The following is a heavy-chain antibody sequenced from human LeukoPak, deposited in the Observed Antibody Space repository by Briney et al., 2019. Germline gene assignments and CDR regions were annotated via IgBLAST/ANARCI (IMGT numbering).Heavy chain of an antibody. V-gene: IGHV4-34*01. Sequence: SETLSLTCAVYGGSVSGYYWSWIRQPPGKGLDWIGEINHSGSTNYNPSLKSRVTISVDTSKNQFSLKLSSVTAADTAVYYCARDATRIVVVNRFDYWGQGTLVTVSS. CDR2: INHSGST. CDR3: ARDATRIVVVNRFDY. D-gene: IGHD3-22*01. J-gene: IGHJ4*02. CDR1: GGSVSGYY.